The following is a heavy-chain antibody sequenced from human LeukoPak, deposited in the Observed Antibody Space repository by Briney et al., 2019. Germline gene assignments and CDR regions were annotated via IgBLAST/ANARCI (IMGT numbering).Heavy chain of an antibody. CDR1: GDSISSYY. J-gene: IGHJ6*01. CDR2: IYYSGST. V-gene: IGHV4-59*08. D-gene: IGHD3-9*01. Sequence: SETLSLTCTVSGDSISSYYWTWIRQPPGKGLEWIAYIYYSGSTNYNPSHKRRVTISVDTSKNQFSLKLRSVTAADTAVYYCARRALLTGGMDVWGQGTTITVSS. CDR3: ARRALLTGGMDV.